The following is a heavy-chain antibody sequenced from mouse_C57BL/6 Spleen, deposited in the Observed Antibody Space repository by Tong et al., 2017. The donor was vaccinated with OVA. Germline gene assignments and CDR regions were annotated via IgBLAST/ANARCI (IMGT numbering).Heavy chain of an antibody. J-gene: IGHJ4*01. Sequence: VQLQESGAELVRPGTSVKVSCKASGYAFTNYLIEWVKQRPGQGLEWIGVINPGSGGTNYNEKFKGKATLTADKSSSTAYMQLSSLTSEDSAVYFCARRAYDGAMDYWGQGTSVTVSS. V-gene: IGHV1-54*01. CDR3: ARRAYDGAMDY. CDR1: GYAFTNYL. D-gene: IGHD2-12*01. CDR2: INPGSGGT.